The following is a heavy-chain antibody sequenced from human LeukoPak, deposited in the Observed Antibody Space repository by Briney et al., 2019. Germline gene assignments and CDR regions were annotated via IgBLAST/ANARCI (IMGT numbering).Heavy chain of an antibody. D-gene: IGHD1-1*01. J-gene: IGHJ4*02. Sequence: KPSETLSLTCSVSGGSIDRTSSYWGWVRQSPGKGLEWIGSINYVGSTYYNPSLKSRVTMSLDTSENQFSLRLSSVTAADTAVYFCARGRPGEPLEYYFDPWGQGTLVTVSS. CDR3: ARGRPGEPLEYYFDP. V-gene: IGHV4-39*07. CDR1: GGSIDRTSSY. CDR2: INYVGST.